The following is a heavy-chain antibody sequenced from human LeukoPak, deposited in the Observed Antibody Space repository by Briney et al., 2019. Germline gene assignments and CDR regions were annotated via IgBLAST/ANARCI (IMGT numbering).Heavy chain of an antibody. CDR3: AKDRGGDYELDY. V-gene: IGHV3-30*18. CDR1: GFTFSSYG. J-gene: IGHJ4*02. Sequence: GGSLRLSCAASGFTFSSYGMHWVRQAPGKGLEWVAVISYDGSNKYYADSVKGRFTISRDNSKNTLYLQMNSLRAEDTAVYYCAKDRGGDYELDYWGQGTLVTVSS. CDR2: ISYDGSNK. D-gene: IGHD4-17*01.